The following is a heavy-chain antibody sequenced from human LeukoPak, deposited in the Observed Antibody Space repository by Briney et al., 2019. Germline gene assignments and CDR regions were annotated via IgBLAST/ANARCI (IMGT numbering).Heavy chain of an antibody. CDR2: ISSSSSTI. CDR1: GFTFSSYS. Sequence: PGGSLRLSCAASGFTFSSYSMNWVRQAPGKGLEWVSYISSSSSTIYYADSVKGRFTISRDNAKNSLYLQMNSLRAEDTAVYYCASGNIVVVPAAIDYYYGMDVWGQGTTVTVSS. D-gene: IGHD2-2*02. CDR3: ASGNIVVVPAAIDYYYGMDV. V-gene: IGHV3-48*04. J-gene: IGHJ6*02.